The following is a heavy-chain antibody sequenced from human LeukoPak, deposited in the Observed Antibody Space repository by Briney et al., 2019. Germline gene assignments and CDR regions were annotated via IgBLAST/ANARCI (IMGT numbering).Heavy chain of an antibody. D-gene: IGHD3-16*02. V-gene: IGHV3-30*01. CDR2: ISYDGSNK. Sequence: ISYDGSNKSYADSVKGRFTISRDNSNNTLYLQMNSLRAEDTAVYYCARSITFGGVIGFDYWGQGTLVTVSS. J-gene: IGHJ4*02. CDR3: ARSITFGGVIGFDY.